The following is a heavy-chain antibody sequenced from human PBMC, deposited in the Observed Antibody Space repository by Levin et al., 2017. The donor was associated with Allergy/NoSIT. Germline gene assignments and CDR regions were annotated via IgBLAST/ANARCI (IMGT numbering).Heavy chain of an antibody. CDR1: GASIRSYY. D-gene: IGHD3-10*01. CDR2: IYYSRST. J-gene: IGHJ4*02. CDR3: ARMHYYGSDYYFDY. V-gene: IGHV4-59*01. Sequence: SQTLSLTCTVSGASIRSYYWSWIRQPPGKGLEWIGYIYYSRSTNYNASLKSRVTISVDTSNNQFSLRLSSVTAADTAVYYCARMHYYGSDYYFDYWGQGTLVTVSS.